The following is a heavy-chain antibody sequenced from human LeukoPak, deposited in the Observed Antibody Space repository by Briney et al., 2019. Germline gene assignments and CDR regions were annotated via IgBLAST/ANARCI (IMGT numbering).Heavy chain of an antibody. CDR2: INHSGST. D-gene: IGHD6-19*01. J-gene: IGHJ4*02. CDR3: ARAEAVAGKIDY. V-gene: IGHV4-34*01. Sequence: SENLSLNCAVYGGSFSGYYWSWIRQPPGKGLEWIGEINHSGSTNYNPSLKSRVTISVDTSKNQFSLKLSSVTAADTAVYYCARAEAVAGKIDYWGQGTLVTVSS. CDR1: GGSFSGYY.